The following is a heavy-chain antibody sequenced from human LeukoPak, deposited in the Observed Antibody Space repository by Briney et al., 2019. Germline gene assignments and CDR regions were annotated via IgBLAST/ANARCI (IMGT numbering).Heavy chain of an antibody. V-gene: IGHV4-61*02. CDR3: ARRSGGSSNYALFDY. CDR2: IYTSGST. D-gene: IGHD4-11*01. Sequence: SQTLSLTCTVSGGSISSGSYYWSWIRQPAGKGLEWIGRIYTSGSTNYNPSLKSRVTISVDTSKNQFSLKLSSVTAADTAVYYCARRSGGSSNYALFDYWGQGTLVTVSS. CDR1: GGSISSGSYY. J-gene: IGHJ4*02.